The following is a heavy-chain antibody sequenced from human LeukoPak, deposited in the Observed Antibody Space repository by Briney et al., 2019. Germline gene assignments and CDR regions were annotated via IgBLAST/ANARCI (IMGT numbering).Heavy chain of an antibody. CDR1: GGSFSGYY. Sequence: PSETLSLTCAVYGGSFSGYYLSWIRQPPGKGLEWIGEINHSGSTNYNPSLKSRVTISVDTSKNQFSLKLSSVTAADTAVYYCAREWSSGXYFDXWGQGTLVTVSS. D-gene: IGHD6-19*01. V-gene: IGHV4-34*01. J-gene: IGHJ4*02. CDR2: INHSGST. CDR3: AREWSSGXYFDX.